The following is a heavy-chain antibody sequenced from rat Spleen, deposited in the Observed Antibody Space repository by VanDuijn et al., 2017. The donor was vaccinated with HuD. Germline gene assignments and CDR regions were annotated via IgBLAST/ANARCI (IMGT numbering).Heavy chain of an antibody. V-gene: IGHV5-7*01. J-gene: IGHJ2*01. CDR3: ARSVFDY. CDR2: INYDGSST. Sequence: EVQLVESGGGLVQPGGSLKLSCAASGFTFSDYYMAWVRQAPTKGLEWVATINYDGSSTNYRDSVKGRFTISRDNAKSTLYLQMDSLKSEDTATYYCARSVFDYWGQGVMVTVSS. CDR1: GFTFSDYY.